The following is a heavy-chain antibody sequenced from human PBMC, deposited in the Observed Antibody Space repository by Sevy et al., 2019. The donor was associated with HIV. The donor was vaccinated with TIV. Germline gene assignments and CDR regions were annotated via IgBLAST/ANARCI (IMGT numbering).Heavy chain of an antibody. CDR1: GITFSSHA. J-gene: IGHJ4*02. CDR2: ISYGGSNK. D-gene: IGHD4-17*01. CDR3: ARADYGDYSGEFDY. V-gene: IGHV3-30-3*01. Sequence: GGSLRLSCAASGITFSSHAMHWVRQAPGKGLEWVTIISYGGSNKYYADSVKGRFTISRDNSKNTLYLQMNSLRAEDTAVYYCARADYGDYSGEFDYWGQGTLVTVSS.